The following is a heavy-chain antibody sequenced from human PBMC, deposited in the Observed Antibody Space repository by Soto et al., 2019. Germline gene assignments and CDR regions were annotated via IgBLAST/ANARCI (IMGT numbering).Heavy chain of an antibody. V-gene: IGHV1-69*13. CDR1: GRTFRTSS. CDR2: IKPILGTI. CDR3: AMSTTNLGGDIGYHNNGMDV. Sequence: SVKVSCKASGRTFRTSSITWVRTAPGQGVEWMGGIKPILGTIKTAQTFKGRDTMPPDASTSTAYMELSSLSSDDTVMYDCAMSTTNLGGDIGYHNNGMDVWGQGTLGTVAS. D-gene: IGHD3-9*01. J-gene: IGHJ6*02.